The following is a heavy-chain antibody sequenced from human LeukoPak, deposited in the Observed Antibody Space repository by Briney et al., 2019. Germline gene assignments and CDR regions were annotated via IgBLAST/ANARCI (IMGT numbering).Heavy chain of an antibody. D-gene: IGHD6-19*01. J-gene: IGHJ6*03. CDR2: IYYSGST. CDR1: GGSISSYY. V-gene: IGHV4-59*08. CDR3: ARSSGWSPYYFYMDV. Sequence: PSETLSLTCTVSGGSISSYYWSWIRQPPGKGLEWIGYIYYSGSTNYNPSLKSRVTISVDTSKNQFSLKLSSVTAADTAVYYCARSSGWSPYYFYMDVWVKGTTVTVSS.